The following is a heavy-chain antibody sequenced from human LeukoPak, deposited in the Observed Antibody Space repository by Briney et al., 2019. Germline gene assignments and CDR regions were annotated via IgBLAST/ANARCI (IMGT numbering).Heavy chain of an antibody. CDR1: GFIVSSNY. D-gene: IGHD4-17*01. V-gene: IGHV3-53*01. CDR2: IYSGGTT. CDR3: ARGPVTRFEI. J-gene: IGHJ3*02. Sequence: PGGSLKLPFAAPGFIVSSNYMSWVRRAPGKGLEWVSVIYSGGTTYYADSVKGRFTISRDNSNNTLYLQMNSLRAEDTAVYYCARGPVTRFEIWGQGTMVTVSS.